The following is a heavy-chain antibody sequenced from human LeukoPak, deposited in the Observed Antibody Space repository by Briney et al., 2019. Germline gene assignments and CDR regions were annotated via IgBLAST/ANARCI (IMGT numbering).Heavy chain of an antibody. Sequence: GGSLRLSCAASGFIFDDYGMSWVRQAPGRGLEWVSGINWNGGSTGYADSVKGRFTISRDNAKNSLYLQMNSLRAEDTALYYCARSSHNNYWYFDYWGQGTLVTVSS. CDR1: GFIFDDYG. J-gene: IGHJ4*02. CDR2: INWNGGST. CDR3: ARSSHNNYWYFDY. D-gene: IGHD1-1*01. V-gene: IGHV3-20*04.